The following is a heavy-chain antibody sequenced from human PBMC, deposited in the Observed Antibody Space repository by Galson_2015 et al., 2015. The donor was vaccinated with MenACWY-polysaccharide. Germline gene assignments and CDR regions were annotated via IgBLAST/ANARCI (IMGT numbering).Heavy chain of an antibody. J-gene: IGHJ4*02. D-gene: IGHD2-2*01. Sequence: GLEWVSYINPSSSDIFYADSVKGRFTISRDNAKNSLFLQMNSLRAEDTAVYYCARAAWSTSPDYWGQGTLVTVSS. CDR2: INPSSSDI. CDR3: ARAAWSTSPDY. V-gene: IGHV3-48*01.